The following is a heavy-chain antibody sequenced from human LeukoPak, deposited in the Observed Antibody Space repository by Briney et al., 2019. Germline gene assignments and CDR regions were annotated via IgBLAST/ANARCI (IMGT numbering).Heavy chain of an antibody. CDR2: ISPNTGGT. J-gene: IGHJ4*02. CDR3: ARGGHGHTQNDY. Sequence: GASVKVSCKASGYIFTDYHMHWVRQAPGQGLEWMGWISPNTGGTNYAQSFQGRVTMTRDTSITTSYMELSSLMSDDTALYYCARGGHGHTQNDYWGQGTLVTVSS. CDR1: GYIFTDYH. D-gene: IGHD5-24*01. V-gene: IGHV1-2*02.